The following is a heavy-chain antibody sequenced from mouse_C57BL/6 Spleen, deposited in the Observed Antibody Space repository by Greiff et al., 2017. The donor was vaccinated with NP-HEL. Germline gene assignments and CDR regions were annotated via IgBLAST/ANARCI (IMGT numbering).Heavy chain of an antibody. Sequence: QVQLQQSGAELARPGASVKMSCKASGYTFPSYTMNWVKQRPGQGLEWIGYINLSGGYPKYNQKFKDKATLTADKSSSTAYMQLSSLTSEDSAVYYCARSETGSYYFDYWGQGTTLTVSS. CDR1: GYTFPSYT. CDR2: INLSGGYP. CDR3: ARSETGSYYFDY. V-gene: IGHV1-4*01. D-gene: IGHD4-1*01. J-gene: IGHJ2*01.